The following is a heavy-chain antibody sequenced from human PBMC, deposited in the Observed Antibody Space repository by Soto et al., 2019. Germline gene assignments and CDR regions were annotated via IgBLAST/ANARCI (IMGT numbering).Heavy chain of an antibody. CDR1: DGSVSSGNYY. J-gene: IGHJ4*02. CDR3: ARDSLALFDS. CDR2: IYSSGTT. V-gene: IGHV4-61*01. D-gene: IGHD5-12*01. Sequence: SDTLSLTCTVSDGSVSSGNYYWTWIRQPPGKGLEWIGYIYSSGTTLYNPSLKSRVSISVDRSMNQFSLKLSSVTAADTAVYYCARDSLALFDSWGQGTVVTVSS.